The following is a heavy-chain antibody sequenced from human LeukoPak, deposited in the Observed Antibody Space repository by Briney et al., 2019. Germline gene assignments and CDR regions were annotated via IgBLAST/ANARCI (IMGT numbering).Heavy chain of an antibody. D-gene: IGHD3-16*01. CDR1: GFIVSSNY. CDR2: IYTGGST. J-gene: IGHJ4*02. Sequence: GGSLSLSCAASGFIVSSNYMSWVRQAPGKGLEWVSVIYTGGSTYYADSVKGRFTISRDNSKNTLYLQMNSLRAEDTAVYFCARAADYVWGSSPHWGQGTLVTVSS. CDR3: ARAADYVWGSSPH. V-gene: IGHV3-53*01.